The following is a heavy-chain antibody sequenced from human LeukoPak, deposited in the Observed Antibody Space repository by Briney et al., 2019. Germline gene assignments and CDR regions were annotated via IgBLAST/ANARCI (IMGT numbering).Heavy chain of an antibody. Sequence: PSETLSLTCTVSGDSISTYSWSWIRQPPGKGLEWIGYIYYSGSTNYNPSLKSRVTISVDTSKNQFSLKLSSVTAADTAVYYCARVTLPPNYQWLVRGTYNWFDPWGQGTLVTVSS. CDR2: IYYSGST. D-gene: IGHD6-19*01. V-gene: IGHV4-59*01. J-gene: IGHJ5*02. CDR3: ARVTLPPNYQWLVRGTYNWFDP. CDR1: GDSISTYS.